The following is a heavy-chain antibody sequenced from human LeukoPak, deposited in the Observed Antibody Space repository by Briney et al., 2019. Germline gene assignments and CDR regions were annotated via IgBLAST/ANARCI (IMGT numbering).Heavy chain of an antibody. CDR1: GLTFSSYE. CDR2: IKEDGTGK. J-gene: IGHJ6*02. D-gene: IGHD6-13*01. CDR3: AREIPQQLVAMDV. Sequence: PGGSLRLSCAASGLTFSSYEMNWVRQAPGKGLEWLANIKEDGTGKNHVDSVKGRFTISRDNAKNSLYLQMNGLRAEDTAVYYCAREIPQQLVAMDVWGQGTTVTVSS. V-gene: IGHV3-7*04.